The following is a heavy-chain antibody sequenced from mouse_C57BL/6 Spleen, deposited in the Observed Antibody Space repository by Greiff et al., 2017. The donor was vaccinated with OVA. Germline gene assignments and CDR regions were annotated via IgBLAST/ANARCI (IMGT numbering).Heavy chain of an antibody. CDR3: ARWGERDAMDY. Sequence: QVQLKQSGAELVKPGASVKMSCKASGYTFTSYWITWVKQRPGQGLEWIGDIYPGSGSTNYNEKFKSKATLTVDTSSSTAYMQLSSLTSEDSAVYYCARWGERDAMDYWGQGTSVTVSS. D-gene: IGHD2-13*01. CDR1: GYTFTSYW. CDR2: IYPGSGST. J-gene: IGHJ4*01. V-gene: IGHV1-55*01.